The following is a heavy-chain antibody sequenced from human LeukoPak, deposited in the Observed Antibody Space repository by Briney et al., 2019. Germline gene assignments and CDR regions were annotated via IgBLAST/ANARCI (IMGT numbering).Heavy chain of an antibody. Sequence: PGGSLRLSCAASGFTFSSYAMSWVRQAPGKGLEWVSAISGSGGSTYYADSVKGRFTISRDNSKNTLYLQMNSLRAEDTAVYYCAKVRVVAVAGTGLSSWGQGTLVTVSS. CDR1: GFTFSSYA. D-gene: IGHD6-19*01. CDR2: ISGSGGST. J-gene: IGHJ4*02. V-gene: IGHV3-23*01. CDR3: AKVRVVAVAGTGLSS.